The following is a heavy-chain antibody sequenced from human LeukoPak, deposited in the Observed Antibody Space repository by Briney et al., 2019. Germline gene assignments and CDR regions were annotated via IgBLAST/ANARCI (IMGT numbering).Heavy chain of an antibody. V-gene: IGHV3-30*03. CDR3: ARGGAYCGADRYLTFVPHFDY. D-gene: IGHD2-21*02. CDR2: MSFDGRNK. CDR1: GFTFGSYG. Sequence: PGGSLRLSCAASGFTFGSYGMHWVRQAPGKGLEWVALMSFDGRNKYYADSVRGRFTISRDSSTSTLYLQMKNLRPEDTAVYYCARGGAYCGADRYLTFVPHFDYWGRGTLVTVSS. J-gene: IGHJ4*02.